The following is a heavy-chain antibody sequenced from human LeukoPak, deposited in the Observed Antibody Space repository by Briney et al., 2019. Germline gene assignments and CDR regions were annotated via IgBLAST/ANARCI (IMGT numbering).Heavy chain of an antibody. CDR2: INPNTGGT. CDR1: GYTFTGYF. Sequence: ASVRVSCKSSGYTFTGYFMHWVRQAPGQGLDWMGWINPNTGGTKYAQKFQGRVTMTRDTSIGTAYMELSTVTSDDTAVYFCARVHATGYFSLDLGYWGQGTLVTVSS. V-gene: IGHV1-2*02. J-gene: IGHJ4*02. CDR3: ARVHATGYFSLDLGY. D-gene: IGHD3-9*01.